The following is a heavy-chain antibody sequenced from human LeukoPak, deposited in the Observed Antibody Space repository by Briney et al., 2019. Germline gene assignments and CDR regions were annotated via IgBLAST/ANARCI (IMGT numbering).Heavy chain of an antibody. J-gene: IGHJ3*02. CDR1: GGSISSYY. CDR2: IYYSGST. D-gene: IGHD7-27*01. V-gene: IGHV4-59*08. Sequence: SETLSLTCTVSGGSISSYYWSWIRQPPGKGLEWIGYIYYSGSTNYNPSLKSRVTISVDTSKNQFSLKLSSVTAADTAVYYCASARRSNWGSVAFDIWGQGTMVTVSS. CDR3: ASARRSNWGSVAFDI.